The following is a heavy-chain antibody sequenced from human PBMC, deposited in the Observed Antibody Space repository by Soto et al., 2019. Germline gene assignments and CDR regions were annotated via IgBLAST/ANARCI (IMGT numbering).Heavy chain of an antibody. D-gene: IGHD3-10*01. CDR3: ATWRGGYYGMDV. CDR1: GFTFRSYW. V-gene: IGHV3-7*01. J-gene: IGHJ6*02. Sequence: PGGSLRLSCADSGFTFRSYWMSWVRQAPGKGLEWVANIKQDRSEKYYVDSVKGRFTISRDNAKNSLYLQMNSLRVEDTAVYYCATWRGGYYGMDVWGQGTTVTVSS. CDR2: IKQDRSEK.